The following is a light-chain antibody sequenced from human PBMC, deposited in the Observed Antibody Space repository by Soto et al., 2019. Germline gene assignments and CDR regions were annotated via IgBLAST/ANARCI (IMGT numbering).Light chain of an antibody. CDR3: MQVLQTPLT. CDR2: LGS. Sequence: DIVMTQSPLSLPVTPGEPASISCRSSQSLLHSNGYNYLGWFVQKPGQSPQLLIYLGSGRASGVPDRFSGSGSRTEVTLKISRVEAEDVGVYYCMQVLQTPLTFGGGTKVEIK. CDR1: QSLLHSNGYNY. J-gene: IGKJ4*01. V-gene: IGKV2-28*01.